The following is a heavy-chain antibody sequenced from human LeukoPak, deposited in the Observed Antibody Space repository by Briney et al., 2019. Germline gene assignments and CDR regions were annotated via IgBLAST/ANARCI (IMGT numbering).Heavy chain of an antibody. CDR2: IKPDGSEK. CDR1: GFTFSSSW. D-gene: IGHD3-10*01. J-gene: IGHJ6*02. Sequence: PGGSLRLSCAASGFTFSSSWMSWVRQAPGKGLEWVANIKPDGSEKYYVDSVKGRFTISRDNAKNSLYLQMNSLRAEDTAVYYCARGSGSYSGGMDVWGQGTTVTVSS. V-gene: IGHV3-7*04. CDR3: ARGSGSYSGGMDV.